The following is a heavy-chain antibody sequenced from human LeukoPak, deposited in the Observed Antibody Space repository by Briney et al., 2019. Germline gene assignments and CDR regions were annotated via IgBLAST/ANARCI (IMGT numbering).Heavy chain of an antibody. D-gene: IGHD4-17*01. CDR3: ARRNDYGDYPFDY. J-gene: IGHJ4*02. Sequence: GESLKISCKGSGYSFNTYWIGWVRQMPGKGLEWMGIIYPGDSDTRYSPSFQGQVTISADKSISTAYLQWSSLKASDTAMYYCARRNDYGDYPFDYWGQGTLVTVSS. CDR1: GYSFNTYW. CDR2: IYPGDSDT. V-gene: IGHV5-51*01.